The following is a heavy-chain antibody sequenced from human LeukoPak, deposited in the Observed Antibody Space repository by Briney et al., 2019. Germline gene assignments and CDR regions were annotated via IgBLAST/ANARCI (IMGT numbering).Heavy chain of an antibody. V-gene: IGHV3-74*01. CDR1: GFTFSTYW. Sequence: GGSLRLSCAASGFTFSTYWMHWVRHAPGQGLVWVSRIKGDGISTNYADSVKGRFTISRDIAKNTLYLQMNSLRAEDTGVYYCAKDHYWSIDYWGRGTLVTVSS. CDR3: AKDHYWSIDY. J-gene: IGHJ4*02. D-gene: IGHD3-3*01. CDR2: IKGDGIST.